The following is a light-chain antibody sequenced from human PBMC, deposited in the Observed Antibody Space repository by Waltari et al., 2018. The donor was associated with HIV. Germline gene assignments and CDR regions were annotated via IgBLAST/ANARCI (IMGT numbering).Light chain of an antibody. CDR1: SSNIGAGYA. J-gene: IGLJ2*01. V-gene: IGLV1-40*01. CDR3: RSYDTSLSGSV. CDR2: ANK. Sequence: QSVLTQPPSVSGAPGPRVTISCTGSSSNIGAGYAVHWYQQLPGTAPRLLIYANKHRPSGVPDRFSGSKSGTSASLAITGLEAEDEADYYCRSYDTSLSGSVFGGGTKLTVL.